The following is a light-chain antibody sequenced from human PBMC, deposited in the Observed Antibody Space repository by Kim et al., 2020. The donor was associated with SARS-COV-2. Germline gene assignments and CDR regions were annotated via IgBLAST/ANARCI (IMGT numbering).Light chain of an antibody. Sequence: GQGVTISCSGSTSNIGSNTVNWYQQLPGTAPKLLISTNNQRPSGVPDRFSGSKSGTSASLAISGLQSGDEADYYCAAWDDSLSGVVFGGGTQLTVL. J-gene: IGLJ2*01. CDR3: AAWDDSLSGVV. CDR1: TSNIGSNT. CDR2: TNN. V-gene: IGLV1-44*01.